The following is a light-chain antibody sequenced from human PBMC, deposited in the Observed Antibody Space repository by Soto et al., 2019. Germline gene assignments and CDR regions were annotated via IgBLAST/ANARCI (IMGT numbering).Light chain of an antibody. J-gene: IGLJ2*01. Sequence: SYELTQPPSVSVAPGKTARITCGGNNIGSKSVHWYQQKPGQAPVLVIFYDXXKPPRIXXXXXXXKSGNTATLTIRRVEAXXXXXXXXQVWDSISDHPGVFGGGTKLTVL. CDR2: YDX. CDR3: QVWDSISDHPGV. CDR1: NIGSKS. V-gene: IGLV3-21*04.